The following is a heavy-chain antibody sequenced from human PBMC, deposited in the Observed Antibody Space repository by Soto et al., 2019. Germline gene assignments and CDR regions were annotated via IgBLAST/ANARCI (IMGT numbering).Heavy chain of an antibody. CDR3: ARDDYSISSRFDS. CDR1: GGSVSSGTYY. Sequence: QVQLQESGPGLVKPSETLSLICTVSGGSVSSGTYYWSWIRQPPGKGLQWIGHIYYSGNTDYNPALKSRVTISVDTSKNQFSLNLRSVTAADTAVYYCARDDYSISSRFDSWGQGTLVTVSS. J-gene: IGHJ5*01. V-gene: IGHV4-61*01. CDR2: IYYSGNT. D-gene: IGHD4-4*01.